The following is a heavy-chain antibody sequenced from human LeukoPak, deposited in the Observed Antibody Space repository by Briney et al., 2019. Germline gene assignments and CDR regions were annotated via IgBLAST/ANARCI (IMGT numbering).Heavy chain of an antibody. Sequence: GESLKISCKGSGYSFTSYWIGWVRQMPGQGLEWMGIIYPADSDTRYSPSFQGQVTISADESINTAYLQWSTLKASDTATYYCARRRGDGYNSPFDYWGQGTLVTVSS. CDR1: GYSFTSYW. D-gene: IGHD5-24*01. CDR3: ARRRGDGYNSPFDY. V-gene: IGHV5-51*01. J-gene: IGHJ4*02. CDR2: IYPADSDT.